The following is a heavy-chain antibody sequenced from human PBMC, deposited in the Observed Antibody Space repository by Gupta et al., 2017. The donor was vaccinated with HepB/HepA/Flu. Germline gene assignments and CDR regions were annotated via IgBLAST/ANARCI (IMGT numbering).Heavy chain of an antibody. CDR3: ARDLAKYYYDSSGYYGYFDY. Sequence: QVQLVESGGGVVQPGRSLRLSCAASGFTFSSYAMHWVRQAPGKGLEWVAVISYDGSNKYYADSVKGRFTISRDNSKNTLYLQMNSLRAEDTAVYYCARDLAKYYYDSSGYYGYFDYWGQGTLVTVSS. CDR1: GFTFSSYA. J-gene: IGHJ4*02. V-gene: IGHV3-30-3*01. CDR2: ISYDGSNK. D-gene: IGHD3-22*01.